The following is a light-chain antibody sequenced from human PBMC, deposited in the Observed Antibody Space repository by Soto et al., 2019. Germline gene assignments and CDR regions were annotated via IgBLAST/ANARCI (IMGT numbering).Light chain of an antibody. CDR3: KSYEGSNIYV. Sequence: QSVLTQPPSASGSPGQSVTISCTGTSSDVGGYNYVSWYQQHPGKAPKLMIYEVNKRPSGVPDRFSGSKSGNTASLTVPGLQAEDEADYYCKSYEGSNIYVFGTGTKLTVL. V-gene: IGLV2-8*01. CDR1: SSDVGGYNY. CDR2: EVN. J-gene: IGLJ1*01.